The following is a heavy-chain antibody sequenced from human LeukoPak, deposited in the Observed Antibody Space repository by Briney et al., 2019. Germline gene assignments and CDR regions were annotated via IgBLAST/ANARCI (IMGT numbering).Heavy chain of an antibody. Sequence: SVKVSCKASGGTFSSYAISWVRQAPGQGLEWMGGIIPIFGTANYAQKFQGRVTITADESTSTAYMELSSLRSEDTAVYYCARGRMAGTYVFDYWGQGTLVTVSS. V-gene: IGHV1-69*13. CDR2: IIPIFGTA. D-gene: IGHD6-19*01. CDR1: GGTFSSYA. J-gene: IGHJ4*02. CDR3: ARGRMAGTYVFDY.